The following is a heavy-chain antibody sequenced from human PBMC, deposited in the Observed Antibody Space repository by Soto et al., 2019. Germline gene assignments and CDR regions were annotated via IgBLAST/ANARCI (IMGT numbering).Heavy chain of an antibody. CDR3: ARDLTVPAAMRGTRYYYYYYMDV. J-gene: IGHJ6*03. V-gene: IGHV4-34*01. CDR2: INHSGST. CDR1: GGSFSGYY. Sequence: SETLSLTCAVYGGSFSGYYWSWIRQPPGKGLEWIGEINHSGSTNYNPSLKSRVTISVDTSKNQFSLKLSSVTAADTAVYYCARDLTVPAAMRGTRYYYYYYMDVWGKGTTVTVSS. D-gene: IGHD2-2*01.